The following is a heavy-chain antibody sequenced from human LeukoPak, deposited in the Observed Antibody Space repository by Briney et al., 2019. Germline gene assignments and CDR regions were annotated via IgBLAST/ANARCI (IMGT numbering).Heavy chain of an antibody. V-gene: IGHV4-61*01. CDR3: ARERVVVPAAALGFDP. CDR2: IYYSGST. CDR1: GGSISSSSYY. Sequence: SETLSLTCTVSGGSISSSSYYWGWIRQPPGRGLEWIGYIYYSGSTNYNPSLKSRVTISVDTSKNQFSLKLSSVTAADTAVYYCARERVVVPAAALGFDPWGQGTLVTVSS. D-gene: IGHD2-2*01. J-gene: IGHJ5*02.